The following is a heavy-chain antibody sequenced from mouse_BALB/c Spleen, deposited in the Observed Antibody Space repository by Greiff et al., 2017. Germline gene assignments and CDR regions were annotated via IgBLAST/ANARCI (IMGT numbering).Heavy chain of an antibody. J-gene: IGHJ3*01. CDR1: GFTFSSYG. Sequence: EVKLMESGGDLVKPGGSLKLSCAASGFTFSSYGMSWVRQTPDKRLEWVATISSGGSYTYYPDSVKGRFTISRDNAKNTLYLQMSSLKSEDTAMYYCARQVNYWFAYWGQGTLVTVSA. D-gene: IGHD1-3*01. CDR2: ISSGGSYT. V-gene: IGHV5-6*01. CDR3: ARQVNYWFAY.